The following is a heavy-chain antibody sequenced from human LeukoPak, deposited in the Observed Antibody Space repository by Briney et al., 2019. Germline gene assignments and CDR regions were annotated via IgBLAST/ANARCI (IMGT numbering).Heavy chain of an antibody. Sequence: SETLSLTCTVSGGSISSYYWSWIRQLPGKGLEWIGYIYYSGSTNYNPSLKSRVTISVDTSKNQFSLKLSSVTAADTAVYYCATYDSRYNWFDPWGQGTLVTVSS. CDR1: GGSISSYY. CDR2: IYYSGST. CDR3: ATYDSRYNWFDP. J-gene: IGHJ5*02. D-gene: IGHD3-22*01. V-gene: IGHV4-59*01.